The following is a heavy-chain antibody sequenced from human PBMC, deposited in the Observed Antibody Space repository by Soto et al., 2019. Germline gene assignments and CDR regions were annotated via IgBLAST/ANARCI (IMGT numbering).Heavy chain of an antibody. CDR1: GGSINSYN. CDR3: ARLYGLDAFDI. J-gene: IGHJ3*02. CDR2: IYYSGST. D-gene: IGHD3-16*02. Sequence: QVQLQESGPGLVKPSETLSLTCTVSGGSINSYNWSWIRQPPGKGLEWIGYIYYSGSTNYNPSLKSRVTISVDTSKNQFSLKLSSVTAADTAVYYCARLYGLDAFDIWGQGTMVTVSS. V-gene: IGHV4-59*08.